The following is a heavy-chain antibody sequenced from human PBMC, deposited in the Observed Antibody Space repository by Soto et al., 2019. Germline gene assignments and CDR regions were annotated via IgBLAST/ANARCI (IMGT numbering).Heavy chain of an antibody. CDR1: GYSFTTYR. CDR2: IYPDDSDT. J-gene: IGHJ5*02. V-gene: IGHV5-51*01. D-gene: IGHD2-2*01. Sequence: GESLKISCKAPGYSFTTYRIGWVRQMPGKGLEWMGIIYPDDSDTRYSPSLQGQVTISADKSISTAYLQWSSLKASDTAIYYCARHARDSSSTSCYYNWFDPWGQGTLVTVSS. CDR3: ARHARDSSSTSCYYNWFDP.